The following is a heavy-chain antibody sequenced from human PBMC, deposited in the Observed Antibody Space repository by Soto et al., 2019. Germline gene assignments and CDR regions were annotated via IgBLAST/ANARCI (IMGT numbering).Heavy chain of an antibody. V-gene: IGHV3-11*01. CDR3: ARPAAMVVVDGYFQH. D-gene: IGHD2-15*01. CDR2: ISSSGSTI. Sequence: GGSLRLSCAASGFTFSDYYMSWIRQAPGKGLEWVSYISSSGSTIYYADSVKGRFTISRDNAKNSLYLRMNSLRAEDTAVYYCARPAAMVVVDGYFQHWGQGTLVTVSS. CDR1: GFTFSDYY. J-gene: IGHJ1*01.